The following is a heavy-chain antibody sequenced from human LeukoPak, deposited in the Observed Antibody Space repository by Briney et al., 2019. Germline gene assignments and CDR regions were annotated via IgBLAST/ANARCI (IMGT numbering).Heavy chain of an antibody. CDR2: INSDGSST. CDR1: GFTFSSYW. V-gene: IGHV3-74*01. Sequence: GGSLRLSCAASGFTFSSYWMHWVRPAPGKGLVWVSRINSDGSSTSYADSVKGRFTTARDNAKNTLFLQMNSLRAEDTAVYYCAALPSMKQEGRWGQGTLVTVSS. J-gene: IGHJ4*02. CDR3: AALPSMKQEGR. D-gene: IGHD2/OR15-2a*01.